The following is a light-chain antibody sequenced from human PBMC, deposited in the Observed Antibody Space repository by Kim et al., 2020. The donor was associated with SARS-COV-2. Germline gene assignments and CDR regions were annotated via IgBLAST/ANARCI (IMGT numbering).Light chain of an antibody. CDR1: KLGDKY. CDR2: QDN. CDR3: QAWDSSTVV. V-gene: IGLV3-1*01. J-gene: IGLJ3*02. Sequence: SYELTQPPSVSVSPGQTASITCSGDKLGDKYASXYQQKPGQSPVLVIYQDNKRASGIRERFSGSKSGNTATLTISGTQAMDEADYYCQAWDSSTVVFGGG.